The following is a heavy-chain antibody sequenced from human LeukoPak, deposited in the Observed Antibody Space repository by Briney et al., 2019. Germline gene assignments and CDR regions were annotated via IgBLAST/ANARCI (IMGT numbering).Heavy chain of an antibody. V-gene: IGHV3-21*01. CDR1: GFTFSSYS. CDR3: ARPDYGKNDAFDI. D-gene: IGHD4-17*01. Sequence: GGSLRLSCAASGFTFSSYSMNWVRQAPGKGLEWVSSISSSSSYIYYADSVKGRFTISRDNAKNSLYLQMNSLRAEDTAVYYCARPDYGKNDAFDIWGQGTMVTVSS. J-gene: IGHJ3*02. CDR2: ISSSSSYI.